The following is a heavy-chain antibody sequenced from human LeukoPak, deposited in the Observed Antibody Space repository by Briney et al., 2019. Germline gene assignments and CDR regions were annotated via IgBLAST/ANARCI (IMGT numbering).Heavy chain of an antibody. Sequence: PSETLSLTCTVSGGSISSYYWSWIRQPPGKGLEWIGYIYYSGSTNYNPSLKSRVTISVDTSKNQFSLKLSSVTAADTAVYYCARQGRIQLWSPYPYYFDYWGQGTLVTVSS. CDR1: GGSISSYY. CDR2: IYYSGST. D-gene: IGHD5-18*01. J-gene: IGHJ4*02. V-gene: IGHV4-59*08. CDR3: ARQGRIQLWSPYPYYFDY.